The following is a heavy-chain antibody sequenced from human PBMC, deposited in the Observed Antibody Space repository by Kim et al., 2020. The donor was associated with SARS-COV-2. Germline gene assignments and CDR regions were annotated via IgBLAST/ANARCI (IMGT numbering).Heavy chain of an antibody. V-gene: IGHV3-21*01. D-gene: IGHD3-10*02. Sequence: GGSLRLSCAASGFTFSSYSMNWVRQAPGKGLEWVSSISSSSSHIYYAVSVNSRITITRDNAKNSLYLQMNSLRAEDTAVYDCARDIYIGLFGELLSRALDYWGQGTLVTVSS. CDR1: GFTFSSYS. J-gene: IGHJ4*02. CDR2: ISSSSSHI. CDR3: ARDIYIGLFGELLSRALDY.